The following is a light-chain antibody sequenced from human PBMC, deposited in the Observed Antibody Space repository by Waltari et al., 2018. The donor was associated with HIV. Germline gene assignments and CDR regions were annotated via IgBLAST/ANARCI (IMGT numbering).Light chain of an antibody. Sequence: DIQMTQAPSTLSASIGDRVVITCRASESVDTWLAWYQHKPGKAPTLLIYETSILQDGVSSRFSGSGSATGFTLTITGLQPDDFATYYCHQYKSYFPTFGQGTKVEV. CDR2: ETS. CDR1: ESVDTW. J-gene: IGKJ1*01. V-gene: IGKV1-5*03. CDR3: HQYKSYFPT.